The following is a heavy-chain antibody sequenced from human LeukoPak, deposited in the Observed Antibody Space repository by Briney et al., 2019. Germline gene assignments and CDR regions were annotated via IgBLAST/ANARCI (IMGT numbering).Heavy chain of an antibody. V-gene: IGHV3-30*18. CDR2: ITSDGNNK. D-gene: IGHD3-9*01. Sequence: GGSLRLSCAASGFTFRNYGMHWVRQAPGKGLEGVAVITSDGNNKYYVDSVKGRFTISRDNSKNTLDLQMNSLRAEDTAVYYCAKAVTPVLTGYLDFWGQGALVTVSS. CDR1: GFTFRNYG. J-gene: IGHJ4*02. CDR3: AKAVTPVLTGYLDF.